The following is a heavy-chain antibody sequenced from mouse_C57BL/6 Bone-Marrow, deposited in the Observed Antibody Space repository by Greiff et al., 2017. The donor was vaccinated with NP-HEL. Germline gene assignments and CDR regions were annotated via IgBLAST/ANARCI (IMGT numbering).Heavy chain of an antibody. CDR3: TSVSTVVEVFAY. Sequence: QVQLQQPGAELVRPGTSVKLSCKASGYTFTSYWMHWVKQRPGQGLEWIGVIDPSDSYTNYNQKFKGKATLTVDTSSSTAYMQLSSLTSEDSAVYFCTSVSTVVEVFAYGGQETLVTVSA. D-gene: IGHD2-1*01. CDR1: GYTFTSYW. J-gene: IGHJ3*01. V-gene: IGHV1-59*01. CDR2: IDPSDSYT.